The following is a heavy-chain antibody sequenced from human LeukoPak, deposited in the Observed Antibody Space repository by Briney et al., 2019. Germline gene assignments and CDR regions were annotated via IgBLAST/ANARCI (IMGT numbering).Heavy chain of an antibody. V-gene: IGHV3-23*01. CDR1: GFTFSSYA. CDR2: ISGSGGST. Sequence: PGGSLRLSCAASGFTFSSYAMSWVRQAPGKGLEWVSAISGSGGSTYYADSVKGRFTISRDNSKNTLYLQMNSLRSDDTAVYYCARDGPADVYYYYYGMDVWGQGTTVTVSS. J-gene: IGHJ6*02. CDR3: ARDGPADVYYYYYGMDV.